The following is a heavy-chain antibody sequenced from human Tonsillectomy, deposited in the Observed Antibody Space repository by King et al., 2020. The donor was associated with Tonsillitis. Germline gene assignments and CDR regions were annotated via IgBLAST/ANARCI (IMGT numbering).Heavy chain of an antibody. J-gene: IGHJ4*02. CDR1: GFTFSTYG. D-gene: IGHD3-22*01. Sequence: VQLVESGGGVVQTGRSLRLSCAASGFTFSTYGMHWVRQAPGKGLEWVSVIWYDGSNKYYADSVKGRFTISRDNSKNTLYLQMNSLRAEDTAVYYCVRVNHDSDNYYYQFNYWGQGTLVTVSS. CDR2: IWYDGSNK. V-gene: IGHV3-33*01. CDR3: VRVNHDSDNYYYQFNY.